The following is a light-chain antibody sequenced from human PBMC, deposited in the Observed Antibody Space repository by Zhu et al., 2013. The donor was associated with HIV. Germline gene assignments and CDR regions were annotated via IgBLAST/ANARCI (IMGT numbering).Light chain of an antibody. CDR1: QDIGDY. V-gene: IGKV1-9*01. J-gene: IGKJ3*01. CDR3: QHVNENSA. Sequence: IQLTQSPSPLSASVGDRVTITCRASQDIGDYLAWYRQKSGKAPELLIYGASTLQSGVPSRFSGSGSTTDFTLTISGLQPEDFTTYYCQHVNENSAFGPGTKVDI. CDR2: GAS.